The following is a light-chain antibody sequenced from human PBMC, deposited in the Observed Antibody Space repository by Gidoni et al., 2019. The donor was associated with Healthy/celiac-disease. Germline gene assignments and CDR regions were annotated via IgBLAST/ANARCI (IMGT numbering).Light chain of an antibody. J-gene: IGKJ1*01. V-gene: IGKV3-20*01. CDR3: QQYATSPRT. Sequence: EIVLTQSPGTLSLSPGERATVSCRASQRVTSGYLAWYQQKPGQAPRLLIHGASSRATGISDRFSGSGSGTDFTLTISRLEPEDFAVYYCQQYATSPRTFGQGTKVEFK. CDR1: QRVTSGY. CDR2: GAS.